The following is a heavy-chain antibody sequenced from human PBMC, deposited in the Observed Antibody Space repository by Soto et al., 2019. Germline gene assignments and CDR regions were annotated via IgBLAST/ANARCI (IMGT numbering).Heavy chain of an antibody. CDR1: GFTFSSYA. CDR3: ANLPLDYYYYGMDV. D-gene: IGHD6-6*01. J-gene: IGHJ6*02. Sequence: GSLRLSCAASGFTFSSYAMSWVRQAPGKGLEWVSAISGSGGSTYYADSVKGRFTISRDNSKNTLWLQMNNLRAEDTAIYYCANLPLDYYYYGMDVWSQGTTVTVSS. V-gene: IGHV3-23*01. CDR2: ISGSGGST.